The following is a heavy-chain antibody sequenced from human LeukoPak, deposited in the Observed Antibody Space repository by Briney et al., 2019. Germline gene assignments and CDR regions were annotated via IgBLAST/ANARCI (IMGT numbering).Heavy chain of an antibody. Sequence: TGGSLRLSCAASEFTVSSNYMNWVRQAPGKGLEWVSIIYSGGSTYYADSVRGRFTISRDNSKNTLYLQMNSLRAEDTAVYYCASRSINWYRGNNWFDPWGQGTLVTVSS. J-gene: IGHJ5*02. CDR1: EFTVSSNY. CDR3: ASRSINWYRGNNWFDP. D-gene: IGHD6-13*01. CDR2: IYSGGST. V-gene: IGHV3-53*01.